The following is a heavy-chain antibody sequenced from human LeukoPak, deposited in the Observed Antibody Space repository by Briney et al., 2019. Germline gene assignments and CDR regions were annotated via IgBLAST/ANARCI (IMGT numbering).Heavy chain of an antibody. V-gene: IGHV3-53*01. CDR1: GFTVITND. CDR2: LYSDGNT. CDR3: ARGVEPLAANALAY. Sequence: AGSLRLSCAASGFTVITNDMTWVRQAPGKGLEWVSVLYSDGNTKYADSLQGRFTISRDTSKNTLYLELNSLTPADTAVYYCARGVEPLAANALAYWGQGTLVTVSS. J-gene: IGHJ4*02. D-gene: IGHD6-25*01.